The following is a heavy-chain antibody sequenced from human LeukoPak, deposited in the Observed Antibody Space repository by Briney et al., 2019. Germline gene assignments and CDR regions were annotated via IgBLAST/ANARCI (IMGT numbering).Heavy chain of an antibody. CDR3: ARQELVDIVATTY. CDR2: INPNSGGT. D-gene: IGHD5-12*01. Sequence: ASVKVSCKASGYTFTGYFMHWVRQAPGQGLEWMGWINPNSGGTNYAQKFQGRVTMTRDTPISTAYMELSRLRSDDTAVYYCARQELVDIVATTYWGQGTLVTVSS. CDR1: GYTFTGYF. V-gene: IGHV1-2*02. J-gene: IGHJ4*02.